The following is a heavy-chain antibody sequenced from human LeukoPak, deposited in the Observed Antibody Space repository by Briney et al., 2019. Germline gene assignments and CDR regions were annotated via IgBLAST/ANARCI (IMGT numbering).Heavy chain of an antibody. CDR3: ARDNHSGSWSWFDP. CDR2: ISAYSGHT. D-gene: IGHD6-13*01. Sequence: ASVKVSCKASGYTFTNYGISWVRQAPGQGPEWMGWISAYSGHTNYAQKLRGRVTMTTDTSTSTAYMELRSLRSDDTAVYYCARDNHSGSWSWFDPWGQGTLVSVSA. V-gene: IGHV1-18*01. CDR1: GYTFTNYG. J-gene: IGHJ5*02.